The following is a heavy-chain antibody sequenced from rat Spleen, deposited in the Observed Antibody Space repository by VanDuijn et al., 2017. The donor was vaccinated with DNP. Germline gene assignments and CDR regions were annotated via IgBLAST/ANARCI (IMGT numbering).Heavy chain of an antibody. CDR1: GFTFSNYY. CDR3: ARHDGPLLSQGGVYLDY. V-gene: IGHV5-25*01. Sequence: EVQLVESGGGLVQPGRSMKLSCAASGFTFSNYYMAWVRQAPTKGLEWVASISTGGGNTYYRDSVKGRFTISRHNAKHTQYLQMDSLRSEDTATYYCARHDGPLLSQGGVYLDYWGQGVMVTVSS. CDR2: ISTGGGNT. D-gene: IGHD1-12*01. J-gene: IGHJ2*01.